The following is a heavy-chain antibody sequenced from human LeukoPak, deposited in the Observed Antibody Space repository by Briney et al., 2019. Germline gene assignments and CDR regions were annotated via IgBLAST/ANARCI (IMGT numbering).Heavy chain of an antibody. CDR2: ISGSGGST. V-gene: IGHV3-23*01. CDR1: GFTFSSYA. Sequence: PGGSLRLSCAASGFTFSSYAMSWVRQAPGKGLEWVSAISGSGGSTYYADSVKGRFTISRDNSKNTLCLQMNSLRAEDTAVYYCARYYGSGSPYREYYFDYWGQGTLVTVSS. CDR3: ARYYGSGSPYREYYFDY. J-gene: IGHJ4*02. D-gene: IGHD3-10*01.